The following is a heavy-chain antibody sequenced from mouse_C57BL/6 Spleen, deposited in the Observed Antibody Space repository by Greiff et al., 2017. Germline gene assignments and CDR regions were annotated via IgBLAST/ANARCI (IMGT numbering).Heavy chain of an antibody. V-gene: IGHV5-4*01. CDR1: GFTFSSYA. D-gene: IGHD3-2*02. J-gene: IGHJ4*01. CDR2: ISDGGSYT. Sequence: EVQLVESGGGLVKPGGSLKLSCAASGFTFSSYAMSWVRQTPEKRLEWVATISDGGSYTYYPDNVKGRFTISRDNAKNNLYLQMSHLKSEDTAMYYCAKADSSGTLMDYWGQGTSVTVSS. CDR3: AKADSSGTLMDY.